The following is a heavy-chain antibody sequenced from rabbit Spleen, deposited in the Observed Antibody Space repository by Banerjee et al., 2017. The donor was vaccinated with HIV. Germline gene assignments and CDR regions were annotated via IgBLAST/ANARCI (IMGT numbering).Heavy chain of an antibody. CDR3: ARDTGTSFSSYGMDL. CDR1: GFSFSGYYW. Sequence: QEHLKESGGGLVQPGGSLTLTCKASGFSFSGYYWISWVRQAPGKGLEWIACIYAGSSGSTYSATWAKGRFTISKTSSTTVTLQMTSLTAADTATYFCARDTGTSFSSYGMDLWGQGTLVTVS. V-gene: IGHV1S45*01. CDR2: IYAGSSGST. J-gene: IGHJ6*01. D-gene: IGHD7-1*01.